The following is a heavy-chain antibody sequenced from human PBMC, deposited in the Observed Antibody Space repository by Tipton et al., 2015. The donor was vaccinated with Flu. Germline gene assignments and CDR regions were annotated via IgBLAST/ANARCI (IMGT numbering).Heavy chain of an antibody. CDR3: AREGDYDVLTGYPVPIDY. CDR2: RSTNIYASGST. Sequence: LRLSCTVSGGSIRSGNNYWTWIRQPAGKGLEWIGRIYASRSTNIYASGSTNYNPSLKSRVTISIDTSKNQFSLKLSSVTAADTALYYCAREGDYDVLTGYPVPIDYWGQGTLVTVSS. D-gene: IGHD3-9*01. V-gene: IGHV4-61*02. J-gene: IGHJ4*02. CDR1: GGSIRSGNNY.